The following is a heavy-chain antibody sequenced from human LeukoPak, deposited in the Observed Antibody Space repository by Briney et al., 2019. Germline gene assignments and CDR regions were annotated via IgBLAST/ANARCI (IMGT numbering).Heavy chain of an antibody. CDR3: ARGVGLPVTKGPHFDY. V-gene: IGHV3-48*03. J-gene: IGHJ4*02. D-gene: IGHD4-17*01. Sequence: AGGSLRLSCAASGFTFSSYEMNWVRQAPGKGLEWVSDISSSGSSKYYADSVKGRFTISRDNAKNSLYLQMNSLRAEDTAVYYCARGVGLPVTKGPHFDYWGQGTLVTVSS. CDR1: GFTFSSYE. CDR2: ISSSGSSK.